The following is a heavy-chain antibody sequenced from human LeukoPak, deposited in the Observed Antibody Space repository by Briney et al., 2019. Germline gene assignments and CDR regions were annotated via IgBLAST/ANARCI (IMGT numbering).Heavy chain of an antibody. CDR3: ARALGYSYGTYFDY. V-gene: IGHV3-33*01. CDR1: GFTFSSYG. CDR2: IWYDGSNK. D-gene: IGHD5-18*01. J-gene: IGHJ4*02. Sequence: GGSLRLSCAASGFTFSSYGIHWVRQAPGKGLEWVAVIWYDGSNKYYADSVKGRFTISRDNSKNTLYLQMNSLRAEDTAVYYCARALGYSYGTYFDYWGQGTLVTVSS.